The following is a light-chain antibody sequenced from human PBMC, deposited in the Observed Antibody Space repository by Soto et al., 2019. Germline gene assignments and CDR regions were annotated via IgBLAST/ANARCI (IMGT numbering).Light chain of an antibody. J-gene: IGKJ1*01. CDR1: QDINTY. V-gene: IGKV3-15*01. CDR3: QQYQNLWT. CDR2: DAS. Sequence: EVVLTQSPATLSFSPGDHGVRARRASQDINTYLGWYQQKPGQPPRLLIYDASARATGIPARFSGSGSGTEFTLTIGSLQSEDSAVYYCQQYQNLWTFGQGTKVDIK.